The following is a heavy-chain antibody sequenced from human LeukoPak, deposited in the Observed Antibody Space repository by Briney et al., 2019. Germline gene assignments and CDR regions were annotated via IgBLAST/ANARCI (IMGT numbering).Heavy chain of an antibody. CDR1: GYFIRSGFY. J-gene: IGHJ6*03. V-gene: IGHV4-38-2*02. CDR2: FYHSGST. Sequence: SETLSLTCTVSGYFIRSGFYWGWIRQPPGKGLEWIGSFYHSGSTYYNPSLESRVTISVDTSKNQFSLKLSSVTAADTAVYYCASFYCSGGSCYQYYYYYYMDVWGKGTTVTISS. D-gene: IGHD2-15*01. CDR3: ASFYCSGGSCYQYYYYYYMDV.